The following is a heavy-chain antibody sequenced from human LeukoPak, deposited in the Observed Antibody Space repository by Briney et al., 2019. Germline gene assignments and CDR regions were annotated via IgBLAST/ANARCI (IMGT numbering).Heavy chain of an antibody. CDR2: IYYSGST. CDR1: GGSISSGDYY. Sequence: SQTLSLTCTVSGGSISSGDYYCSWIRQPPGKGLEWIGYIYYSGSTYYNPSLKSRVTISVDTSKNQFSLKLSSVTAADTAVYYCARDYYGVDAFDIWGQGTMVTVSS. D-gene: IGHD3-10*01. CDR3: ARDYYGVDAFDI. J-gene: IGHJ3*02. V-gene: IGHV4-30-4*01.